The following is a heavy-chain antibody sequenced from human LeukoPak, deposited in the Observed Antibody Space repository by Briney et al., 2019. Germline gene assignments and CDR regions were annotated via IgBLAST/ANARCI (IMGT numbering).Heavy chain of an antibody. Sequence: PSETLSLTCTVSGGSISSSSYYWGWIRQPPGKGLEWIGSIYTSGSTNYNPSLKSRVTISVDTSKNQFSLKLSSVTAADTAVYYCARDEDGNCGSTGDYWGQGTLVTVSS. D-gene: IGHD4-23*01. J-gene: IGHJ4*02. V-gene: IGHV4-39*07. CDR2: IYTSGST. CDR1: GGSISSSSYY. CDR3: ARDEDGNCGSTGDY.